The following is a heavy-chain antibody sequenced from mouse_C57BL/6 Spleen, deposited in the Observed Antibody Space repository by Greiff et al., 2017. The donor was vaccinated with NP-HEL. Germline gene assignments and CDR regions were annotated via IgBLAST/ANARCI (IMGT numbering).Heavy chain of an antibody. V-gene: IGHV1-52*01. CDR3: ARWHDGSSPDAMDY. J-gene: IGHJ4*01. CDR1: GYTFTSYW. D-gene: IGHD1-1*01. Sequence: VQLQQSGAELVRPGSSVKLSCKASGYTFTSYWMHWVKQRPIQGLEWIGNIDPSDSETHYNQKFKDKATLTVDKSSSTAYMQLSSLTSEDSAVYYSARWHDGSSPDAMDYWGQGTSVTVSS. CDR2: IDPSDSET.